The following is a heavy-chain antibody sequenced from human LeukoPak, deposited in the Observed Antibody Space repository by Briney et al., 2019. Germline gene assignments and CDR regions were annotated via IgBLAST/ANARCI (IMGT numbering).Heavy chain of an antibody. V-gene: IGHV4-61*02. J-gene: IGHJ5*02. CDR2: IYTSGST. CDR1: GGSISSGSYY. CDR3: ARESGYYDSSADP. D-gene: IGHD3-22*01. Sequence: SQTLSLTCTVSGGSISSGSYYWSWIRQPAGKGLEWIGRIYTSGSTNYNPSLKSRVTISVDTSKNQFSLKLSSVTAADTAVYYCARESGYYDSSADPWGQGTLITVSS.